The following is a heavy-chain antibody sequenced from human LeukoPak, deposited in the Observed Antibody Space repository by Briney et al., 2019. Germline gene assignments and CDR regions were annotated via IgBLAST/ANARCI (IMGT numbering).Heavy chain of an antibody. CDR1: GFTFSNYA. V-gene: IGHV4-34*01. CDR3: ARGFDYVWGSYRLGFDY. CDR2: INHSGST. D-gene: IGHD3-16*02. Sequence: KAGGSLRLSCAASGFTFSNYALTWVRQAPGKGLEWIGEINHSGSTNYNPSLKSRVTISVDTSKNQFSLKLSSVTAADTAVYYCARGFDYVWGSYRLGFDYWGQGTLVTVSS. J-gene: IGHJ4*02.